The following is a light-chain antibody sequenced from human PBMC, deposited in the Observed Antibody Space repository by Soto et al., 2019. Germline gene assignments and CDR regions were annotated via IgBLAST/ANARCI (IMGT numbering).Light chain of an antibody. CDR3: QQYKSFSLT. V-gene: IGKV1-5*03. CDR1: QSINNW. Sequence: DIQMTPSPSSLSVSLSYRSTIYGRASQSINNWLAWYQQKPGKAPKLLIYKTSNLESGVPSRFSGSGSGTEFSLTINSLQPDDFATYYCQQYKSFSLTFGGGTKVDIK. CDR2: KTS. J-gene: IGKJ4*01.